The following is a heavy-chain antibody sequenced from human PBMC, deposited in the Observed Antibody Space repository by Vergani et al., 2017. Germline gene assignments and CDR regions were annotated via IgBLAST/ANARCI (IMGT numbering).Heavy chain of an antibody. Sequence: EVQLVESGGGLVQPGGSLRLSCAASGFTFSSYSMNWVRQAPGKGLEWVSYISSSSSTIYYADSVKGRFTISRDNAKNSLYLQMNSLRAEDTAVYYCARAEPLGYYYYYMDVWGKGTTVTVSS. J-gene: IGHJ6*03. CDR1: GFTFSSYS. CDR2: ISSSSSTI. V-gene: IGHV3-48*01. CDR3: ARAEPLGYYYYYMDV.